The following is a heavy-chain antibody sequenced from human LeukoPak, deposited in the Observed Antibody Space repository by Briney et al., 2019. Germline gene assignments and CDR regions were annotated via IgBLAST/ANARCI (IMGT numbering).Heavy chain of an antibody. CDR3: AREDSSGYYFLY. V-gene: IGHV1-46*01. CDR2: INPSGGST. J-gene: IGHJ4*02. D-gene: IGHD3-22*01. Sequence: APVKVSCKASGYTFTSYYMHWVRQAPGQGLEWMGIINPSGGSTSYAQKFQGRVTMTRDTSTSTVYMELSSLRSEDTAVYYCAREDSSGYYFLYWGQGTLVTVSS. CDR1: GYTFTSYY.